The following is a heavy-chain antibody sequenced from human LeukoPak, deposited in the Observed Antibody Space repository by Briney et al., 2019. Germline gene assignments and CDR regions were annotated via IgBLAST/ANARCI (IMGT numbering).Heavy chain of an antibody. V-gene: IGHV1-18*01. Sequence: ASVKVSCKASVYTFTSYGITWVRQAPGQGLEWMGWISAYNGNTNYAQKFQGRVTMTTDTSTSTAYMELRSLRSDDTAVYYCARDRRTYSSSSWFDPWGQGTLVTVSS. J-gene: IGHJ5*02. CDR2: ISAYNGNT. D-gene: IGHD6-6*01. CDR1: VYTFTSYG. CDR3: ARDRRTYSSSSWFDP.